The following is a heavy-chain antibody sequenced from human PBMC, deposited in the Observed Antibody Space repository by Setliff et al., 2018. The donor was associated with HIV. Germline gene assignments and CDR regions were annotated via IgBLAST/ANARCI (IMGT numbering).Heavy chain of an antibody. D-gene: IGHD5-18*01. Sequence: ASVKVSCKASRHNFKTYAFSWVRQAPGQGLEWMGGFDPEDGETIYAQKFQGRVTITADTSTDTAYVELSSLGSEDTAVYYCAIGYSHGPNYWGQGTLVTVSS. J-gene: IGHJ4*02. V-gene: IGHV1-24*01. CDR1: RHNFKTYA. CDR3: AIGYSHGPNY. CDR2: FDPEDGET.